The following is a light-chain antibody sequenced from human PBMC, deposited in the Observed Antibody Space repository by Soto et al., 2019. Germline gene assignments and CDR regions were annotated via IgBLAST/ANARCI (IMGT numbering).Light chain of an antibody. J-gene: IGLJ1*01. V-gene: IGLV1-44*01. CDR3: ATWDGGLSGPFV. CDR2: TTN. CDR1: NSNIGSDI. Sequence: QSVLTQPPSASGTPGQRATISCCGSNSNIGSDIVNCYQLLPGAAPEVLINTTNQRPSGVPERFSGSKSGTSASLAISGLQSEDEAKSSCATWDGGLSGPFVFGTGTKLTVL.